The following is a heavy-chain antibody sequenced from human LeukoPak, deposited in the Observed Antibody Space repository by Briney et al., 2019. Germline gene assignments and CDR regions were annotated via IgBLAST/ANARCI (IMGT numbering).Heavy chain of an antibody. D-gene: IGHD2-21*02. V-gene: IGHV3-7*01. CDR2: IKQDGSEK. J-gene: IGHJ4*02. Sequence: GGSLRLSCAASGFTFSSYWMSWVRQAPGKGLEWMANIKQDGSEKYYVDSVKGRFTISRDNAKNSLYLQMNSLRAEDTAVYYCVRDVEGDDSDYWGQGTLVTVSS. CDR1: GFTFSSYW. CDR3: VRDVEGDDSDY.